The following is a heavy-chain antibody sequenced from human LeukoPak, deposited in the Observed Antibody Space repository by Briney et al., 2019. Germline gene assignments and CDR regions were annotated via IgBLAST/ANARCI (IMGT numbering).Heavy chain of an antibody. CDR1: GFTFSDYG. D-gene: IGHD2-21*02. V-gene: IGHV3-21*01. Sequence: GGSLRLSCAASGFTFSDYGVNWVRQAPGKGLEWVSSISGSGRSIFYADSVRGRFTISRDNAKNSLYLQMNSLRAEDTAVYYCARNYFYCGGDCFVDYWGQGTLVTVSS. J-gene: IGHJ4*02. CDR3: ARNYFYCGGDCFVDY. CDR2: ISGSGRSI.